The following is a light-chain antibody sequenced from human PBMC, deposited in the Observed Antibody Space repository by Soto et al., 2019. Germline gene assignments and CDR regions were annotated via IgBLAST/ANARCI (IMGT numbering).Light chain of an antibody. J-gene: IGLJ1*01. CDR2: HVS. CDR1: SSDVGGYNY. Sequence: QPALTQPASVSGSPGQSITISCTGTSSDVGGYNYVSWYQQHPAKVPKLMIYHVSNRPSGVSDRFSGSKSGNTASLTISGLQAEDEGDYYCYSYTTSSTYVFGTGTKLTVL. CDR3: YSYTTSSTYV. V-gene: IGLV2-14*01.